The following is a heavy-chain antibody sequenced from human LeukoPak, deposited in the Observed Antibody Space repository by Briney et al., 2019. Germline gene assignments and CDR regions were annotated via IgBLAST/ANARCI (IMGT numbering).Heavy chain of an antibody. Sequence: GGSLRLSCAASGFTFSSYGMHWVRQAPGKGLEWVAVIWYDGSNKYYADSVKGRFTISRDNSKNTLYLQMNSLRAEDTAVYYCAKDSQIAVAGTALDYWDQGTLVTVSS. V-gene: IGHV3-33*06. D-gene: IGHD6-19*01. CDR2: IWYDGSNK. CDR3: AKDSQIAVAGTALDY. J-gene: IGHJ4*02. CDR1: GFTFSSYG.